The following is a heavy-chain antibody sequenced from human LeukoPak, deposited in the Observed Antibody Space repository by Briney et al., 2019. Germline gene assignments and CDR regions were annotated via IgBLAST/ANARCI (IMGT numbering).Heavy chain of an antibody. D-gene: IGHD5-12*01. V-gene: IGHV3-23*01. CDR2: ISGSGGST. CDR1: GFTFSSYG. Sequence: GGSLRLSCAASGFTFSSYGMSWVRQAPGKGLEWVSAISGSGGSTYYADSVKGRFTISRDNSKNTLHLQMNSLRAEDTAVYYCAKGSGYGPFDYWGQGTLVTVSS. J-gene: IGHJ4*02. CDR3: AKGSGYGPFDY.